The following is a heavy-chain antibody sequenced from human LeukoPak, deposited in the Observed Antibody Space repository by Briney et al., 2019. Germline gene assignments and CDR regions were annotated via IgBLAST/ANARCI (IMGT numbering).Heavy chain of an antibody. V-gene: IGHV3-7*01. Sequence: GGSLRLSCAASGFTFSSYWMSWVRQAPGKGLEWVANIKQDGSEKYYVDSVKGRFTISRDNAKNSLYLQMNSLRAEDTAVYYCARATGIAGREASSDYWGQGTLVTVSS. CDR2: IKQDGSEK. D-gene: IGHD6-13*01. J-gene: IGHJ4*02. CDR3: ARATGIAGREASSDY. CDR1: GFTFSSYW.